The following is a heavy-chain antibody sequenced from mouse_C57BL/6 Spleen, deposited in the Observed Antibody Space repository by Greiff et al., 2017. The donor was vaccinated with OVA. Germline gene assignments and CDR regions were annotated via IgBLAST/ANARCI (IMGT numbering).Heavy chain of an antibody. CDR3: ASTYYSNSAWFAY. V-gene: IGHV5-6*02. CDR2: ISSGGSYT. J-gene: IGHJ3*01. Sequence: DVKLVESGGDLVKPGGSLKLSCAASGFTFSSYGMSWVRQTPDKRLEWVATISSGGSYTYYPDSVKGRFTISRDNAKNTLYLQMSSLKSEDTAMYYCASTYYSNSAWFAYWGQGTLVTVSA. D-gene: IGHD2-5*01. CDR1: GFTFSSYG.